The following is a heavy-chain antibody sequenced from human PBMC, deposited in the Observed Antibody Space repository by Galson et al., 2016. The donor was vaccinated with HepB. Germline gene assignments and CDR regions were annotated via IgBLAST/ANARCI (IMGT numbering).Heavy chain of an antibody. CDR1: GFTFSSYG. Sequence: SLRLSCAASGFTFSSYGMHWVRQAPGKGLDWVAVITPEGNDTYYADAVKGRFTISRDNSKNTLSLQMNSLRAEDTAIYYCARDGISSLDQWGQGILVTVSS. D-gene: IGHD2/OR15-2a*01. CDR2: ITPEGNDT. J-gene: IGHJ4*02. V-gene: IGHV3-30*03. CDR3: ARDGISSLDQ.